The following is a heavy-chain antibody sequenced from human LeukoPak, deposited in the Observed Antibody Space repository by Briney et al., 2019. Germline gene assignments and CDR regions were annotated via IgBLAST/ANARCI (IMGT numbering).Heavy chain of an antibody. CDR3: ARAQEEQWLAPSDP. D-gene: IGHD6-19*01. J-gene: IGHJ5*02. Sequence: ASVKVSCKASGYTFTSYGISWVRQAPGQGLEWMGWIIPYNDKTNYAQKLQGRVTMTTDTSTSTAYMELRSLRSDDTAVYYCARAQEEQWLAPSDPWGQGTLVTVSS. CDR1: GYTFTSYG. V-gene: IGHV1-18*01. CDR2: IIPYNDKT.